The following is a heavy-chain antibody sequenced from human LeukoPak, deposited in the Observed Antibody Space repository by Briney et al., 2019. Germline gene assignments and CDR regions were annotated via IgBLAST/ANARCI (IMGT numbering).Heavy chain of an antibody. J-gene: IGHJ3*02. D-gene: IGHD3-22*01. CDR1: GDSIRSSSYS. Sequence: SETLSLTCSVSGDSIRSSSYSWGWIRQPPGKGLEWIGSIYYSGSTYYNPSLKSRVTISVDTSKNQFSLKLSSVTAADTAVYFCARGPYSYDSSGAFDIWGQGTMVTVSS. CDR3: ARGPYSYDSSGAFDI. CDR2: IYYSGST. V-gene: IGHV4-39*01.